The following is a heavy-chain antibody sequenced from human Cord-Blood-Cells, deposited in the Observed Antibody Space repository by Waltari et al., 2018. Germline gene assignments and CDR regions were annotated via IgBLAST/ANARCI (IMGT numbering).Heavy chain of an antibody. V-gene: IGHV3-7*01. Sequence: EVQLVESGGGLVQPVGSLRLSCAASGFPFSSYWLSWVRQAPGKGLEWVANIKQDGSEKYYVDSVKGRFTISRDNAKNSLYLQMNSLRAEDTAVYYCATVVAATFDYWGQGTLVTVSS. CDR3: ATVVAATFDY. J-gene: IGHJ4*02. CDR2: IKQDGSEK. D-gene: IGHD2-15*01. CDR1: GFPFSSYW.